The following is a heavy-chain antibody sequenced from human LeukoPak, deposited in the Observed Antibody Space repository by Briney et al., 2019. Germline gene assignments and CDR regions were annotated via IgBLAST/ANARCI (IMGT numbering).Heavy chain of an antibody. Sequence: GGSLRLSCTASGFNFGDYFMSWIRQSPGKGLVWVAFISGSGTNIHYADSVKGRFTISRDNAKNSLYLEMRSLRSEDTAVYYCATSRVFDYWGQGALISVSS. CDR1: GFNFGDYF. V-gene: IGHV3-11*04. J-gene: IGHJ4*02. CDR3: ATSRVFDY. CDR2: ISGSGTNI.